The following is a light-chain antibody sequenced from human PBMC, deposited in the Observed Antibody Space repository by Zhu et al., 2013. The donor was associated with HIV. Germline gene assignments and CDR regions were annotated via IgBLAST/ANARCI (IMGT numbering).Light chain of an antibody. J-gene: IGKJ4*01. Sequence: DIVMTQSPASLAVSLGERATISCKSSQTLLMGSNNHGYLAWYQSKPGQPPKLLIYRASTREAGVPDRFSGSGSGTDFTLTISSLQAEDVAVYFCQQYFGTPKTFGGGTTVEVK. CDR3: QQYFGTPKT. CDR2: RAS. V-gene: IGKV4-1*01. CDR1: QTLLMGSNNHGY.